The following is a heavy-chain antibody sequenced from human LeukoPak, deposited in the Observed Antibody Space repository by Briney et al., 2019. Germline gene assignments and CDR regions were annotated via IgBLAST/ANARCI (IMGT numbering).Heavy chain of an antibody. J-gene: IGHJ4*02. CDR1: GFTSCIYA. CDR3: ARDAHSSGYYLDY. D-gene: IGHD3-22*01. CDR2: ISSGGSTI. Sequence: GGSLRLSCAASGFTSCIYAVSWVRQAPGKGLEWVSYISSGGSTIYYADSVKGRFTISKDNARNSLYLQMNSLRADDTAVYYCARDAHSSGYYLDYWGQGTLVTVSS. V-gene: IGHV3-11*01.